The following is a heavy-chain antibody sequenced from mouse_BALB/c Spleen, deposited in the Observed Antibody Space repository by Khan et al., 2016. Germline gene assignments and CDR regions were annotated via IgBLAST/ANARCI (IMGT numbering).Heavy chain of an antibody. Sequence: EVQLQESGGGLVQPGGSLKLSCAASGFDFSRYWMSWVRQAPWKGLEWIGEINPDSSTINYTPSLKDKFIISRDNAKNTLYLQMSKVRSEDTALXYCARAGYYGYLAYWGQGTLVTVSA. J-gene: IGHJ3*01. CDR2: INPDSSTI. D-gene: IGHD1-1*01. CDR3: ARAGYYGYLAY. CDR1: GFDFSRYW. V-gene: IGHV4-1*02.